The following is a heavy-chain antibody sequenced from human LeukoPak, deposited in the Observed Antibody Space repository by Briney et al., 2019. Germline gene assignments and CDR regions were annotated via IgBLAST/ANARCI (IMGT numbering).Heavy chain of an antibody. CDR3: ARPSPSYYYDSSPYAFDI. J-gene: IGHJ3*02. Sequence: PSETLSLTCTVSGGSISSYYWSWIRQPPGKGLEWIGYIYYSGSTNYNPSLKSRVTISVDTSKNQFSLKLSSVTAADTAVYYCARPSPSYYYDSSPYAFDIWGQGTMVTVSS. V-gene: IGHV4-59*08. CDR1: GGSISSYY. CDR2: IYYSGST. D-gene: IGHD3-22*01.